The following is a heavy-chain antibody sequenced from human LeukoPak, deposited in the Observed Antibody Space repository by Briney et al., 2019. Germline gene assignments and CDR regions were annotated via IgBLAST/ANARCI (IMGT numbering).Heavy chain of an antibody. D-gene: IGHD3-3*01. CDR1: GFTFSSYG. CDR3: AKAPCWSGYYYYYYMDV. V-gene: IGHV3-30*02. Sequence: PGGPLRLSCAASGFTFSSYGMHWVRQAPGKGLEWVAFIRYDGSTKYYADSVKGRFTISRDNSKNTLYLQMNSLRAEDTAVYYCAKAPCWSGYYYYYYMDVWGKGTTVTVSS. CDR2: IRYDGSTK. J-gene: IGHJ6*03.